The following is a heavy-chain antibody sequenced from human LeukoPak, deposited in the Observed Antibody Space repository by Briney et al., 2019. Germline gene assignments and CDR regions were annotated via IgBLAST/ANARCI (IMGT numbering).Heavy chain of an antibody. Sequence: ASVKVSRKASGYTFTGYYMHWVRQAPGQGFEWMGWINPKSGGTDYAQKFQGRVTMTRDTSISTAYMELSRLRSDDTAVYYCARDQDGMDVWGQGTTVTVSS. CDR2: INPKSGGT. CDR3: ARDQDGMDV. CDR1: GYTFTGYY. V-gene: IGHV1-2*02. J-gene: IGHJ6*02.